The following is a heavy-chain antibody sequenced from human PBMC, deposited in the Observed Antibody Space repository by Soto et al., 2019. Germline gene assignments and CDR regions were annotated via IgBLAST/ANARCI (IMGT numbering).Heavy chain of an antibody. D-gene: IGHD1-26*01. CDR1: GFNVNSNY. J-gene: IGHJ4*02. CDR2: IYDGGSM. V-gene: IGHV3-53*01. Sequence: GSLRLSCAASGFNVNSNYINWVRQAPGKGLEWVSVIYDGGSMYYADSVKGRFTISRDNSKNAGYLQMNSLRAEDTAMYYCARKWELDFWGQGTPVTVSS. CDR3: ARKWELDF.